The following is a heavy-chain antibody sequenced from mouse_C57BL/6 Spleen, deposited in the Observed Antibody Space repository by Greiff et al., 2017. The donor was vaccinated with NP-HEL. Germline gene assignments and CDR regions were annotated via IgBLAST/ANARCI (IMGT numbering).Heavy chain of an antibody. CDR1: GYTFTDYN. CDR2: INPNNGGT. J-gene: IGHJ4*01. Sequence: EVQRVESGPELVKPGASVKMSCKASGYTFTDYNMHWVKQSHGKSLEWIGYINPNNGGTSYNQKFKGKATLTVNKSSSTAYMELRSLTSEDSAVYYCARLLYYAMDYWGQGTSVTVSS. V-gene: IGHV1-22*01. CDR3: ARLLYYAMDY.